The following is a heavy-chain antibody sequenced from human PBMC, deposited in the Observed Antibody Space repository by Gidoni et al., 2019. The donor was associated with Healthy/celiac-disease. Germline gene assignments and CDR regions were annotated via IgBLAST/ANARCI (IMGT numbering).Heavy chain of an antibody. CDR3: ARDGLNRYCSGGSCYSDFDY. J-gene: IGHJ4*02. CDR2: ISAYNGNT. CDR1: GYTFTSSG. Sequence: QVQLVQSGAEVKKPGASVKVSCKASGYTFTSSGISWVRQAPGQGLEWMGWISAYNGNTNYAQKLQGRVTMTTDTSTSTAYMELRSLRSDDTAVYYCARDGLNRYCSGGSCYSDFDYWGQGTLVTVSS. V-gene: IGHV1-18*01. D-gene: IGHD2-15*01.